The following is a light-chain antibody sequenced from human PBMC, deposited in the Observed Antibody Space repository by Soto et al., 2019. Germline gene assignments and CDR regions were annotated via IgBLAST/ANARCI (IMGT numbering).Light chain of an antibody. CDR3: SAWDDSLSGRL. CDR1: SSNIGSNH. Sequence: QSVLTQPPSASGTPGQRVTISCSGSSSNIGSNHVYWYQQLPGTAPKLIFSNTERPSGVPDRFSGSISGTSASLAISGLRFEDEADYYCSAWDDSLSGRLFGGGTKLTVL. V-gene: IGLV1-47*02. CDR2: SNT. J-gene: IGLJ3*02.